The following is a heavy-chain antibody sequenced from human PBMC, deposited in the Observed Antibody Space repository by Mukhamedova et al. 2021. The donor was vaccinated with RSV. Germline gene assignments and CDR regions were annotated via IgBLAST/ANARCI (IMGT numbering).Heavy chain of an antibody. V-gene: IGHV3-23*01. Sequence: AEYMGGRFTISRDNSKNTLYLQMNSLRAEDTAVYYCAKDIVVVPAALYYFDYWGQATLVTVSS. CDR3: AKDIVVVPAALYYFDY. D-gene: IGHD2-2*01. J-gene: IGHJ4*02.